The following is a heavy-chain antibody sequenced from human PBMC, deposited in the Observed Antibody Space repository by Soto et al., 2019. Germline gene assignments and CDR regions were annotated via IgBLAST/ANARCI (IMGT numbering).Heavy chain of an antibody. D-gene: IGHD3-22*01. CDR3: AKDRGMIVVPYYYYGMDV. CDR1: GFTFSSYG. Sequence: GGSLRLSCAASGFTFSSYGMHWVRQAPGKGLEWVAVISYDGSNKYYADSVKGRFTISRDNSKNTLYLQMNSLRAEDTAVYYCAKDRGMIVVPYYYYGMDVWGQGTTVTVSS. J-gene: IGHJ6*02. V-gene: IGHV3-30*18. CDR2: ISYDGSNK.